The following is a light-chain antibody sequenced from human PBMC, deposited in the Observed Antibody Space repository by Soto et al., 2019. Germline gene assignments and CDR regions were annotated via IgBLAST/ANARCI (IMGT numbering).Light chain of an antibody. V-gene: IGLV2-23*01. CDR2: EGS. J-gene: IGLJ2*01. CDR1: SSDVGSYNL. CDR3: CSYAVTSASVV. Sequence: QSALTQPASVSGSPGQSITISCTGTSSDVGSYNLVSWYQQHPGKAPKLMIYEGSERPSGVSNRFSGSKSGNTASLTISGLPAEDEADYYCCSYAVTSASVVFGGGTKLPVL.